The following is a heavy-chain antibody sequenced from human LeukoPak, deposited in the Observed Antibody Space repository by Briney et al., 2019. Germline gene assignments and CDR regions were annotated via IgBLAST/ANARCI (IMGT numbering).Heavy chain of an antibody. Sequence: GGSLRLSCAASGFTFSSYAMSWVRQAPGKGLEWVSAISGSGDSTYYGDSVKGRFTISRDNSKNTLYLQMNSLRAEDTAVYYCAKRPADCSSTSCPLINYYYYGMDVWGQGTTVTVSS. CDR3: AKRPADCSSTSCPLINYYYYGMDV. CDR2: ISGSGDST. J-gene: IGHJ6*02. V-gene: IGHV3-23*01. D-gene: IGHD2-2*01. CDR1: GFTFSSYA.